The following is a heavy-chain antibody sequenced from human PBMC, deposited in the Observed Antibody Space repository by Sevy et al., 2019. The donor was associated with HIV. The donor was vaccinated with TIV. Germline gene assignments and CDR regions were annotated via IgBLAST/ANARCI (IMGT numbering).Heavy chain of an antibody. V-gene: IGHV3-33*01. CDR3: ARDPRMYGDYLLAYFDS. Sequence: GGSLRLSCTASGFTPSTYGMHWVRQAPGKGLEWVAVIGYYGSNKYYADSVKGRFTISRDNSKNTVFLQMDSLRVEDTAVYYCARDPRMYGDYLLAYFDSWGQGTLVTVSS. J-gene: IGHJ4*02. CDR2: IGYYGSNK. CDR1: GFTPSTYG. D-gene: IGHD2-8*01.